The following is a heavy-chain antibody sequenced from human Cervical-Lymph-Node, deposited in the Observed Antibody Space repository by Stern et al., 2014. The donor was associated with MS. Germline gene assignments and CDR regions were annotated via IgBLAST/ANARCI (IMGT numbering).Heavy chain of an antibody. Sequence: QLVQSGAEVKKPGSSVKVSCKASGGTFISYAISWVRQAPGQGLEWMGGIIPILGTPNFAQKFQGRVTISADESTTTVYMELSSLRSEDTALYYCTRDRRNIDTIGGYFFDNWGQGTMVTVSS. CDR1: GGTFISYA. CDR2: IIPILGTP. J-gene: IGHJ4*02. V-gene: IGHV1-69*01. D-gene: IGHD2/OR15-2a*01. CDR3: TRDRRNIDTIGGYFFDN.